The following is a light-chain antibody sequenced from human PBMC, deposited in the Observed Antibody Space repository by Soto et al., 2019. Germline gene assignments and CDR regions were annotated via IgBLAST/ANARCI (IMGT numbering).Light chain of an antibody. V-gene: IGLV2-18*02. CDR3: SSYTSSSTWV. CDR2: QVS. J-gene: IGLJ3*02. Sequence: QSVLTQPPSVSGSPGQSVTISCTGTSSDVGSYNRVSWYQQPPGTAPKLMIYQVSNRPSGVPDRFSGSKSGNTASLTISGLQAEDEADYYCSSYTSSSTWVFGGGNKLTVL. CDR1: SSDVGSYNR.